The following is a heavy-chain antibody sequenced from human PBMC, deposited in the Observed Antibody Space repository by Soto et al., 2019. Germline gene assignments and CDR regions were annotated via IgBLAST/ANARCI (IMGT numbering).Heavy chain of an antibody. V-gene: IGHV4-34*01. Sequence: QVQLQQSGAGLLKPSETLSLTCDVYGGSFSDYIWTWIRQTPGKGLQWIGQINHSGSANYNPSLXRRVTISVHTPXXXFXXELSSVTAADTAVYYCARGLISGSHYSGGWYYFDSWGQGTQVTVSS. J-gene: IGHJ4*02. CDR2: INHSGSA. D-gene: IGHD1-26*01. CDR1: GGSFSDYI. CDR3: ARGLISGSHYSGGWYYFDS.